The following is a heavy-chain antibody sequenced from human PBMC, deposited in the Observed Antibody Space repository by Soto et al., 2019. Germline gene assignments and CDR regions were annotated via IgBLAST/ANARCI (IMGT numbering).Heavy chain of an antibody. CDR1: GFTFSSYG. CDR2: ISYDGSNK. D-gene: IGHD3-3*01. J-gene: IGHJ4*01. V-gene: IGHV3-30*18. CDR3: AKDPWMGEFLEGAWGGFDY. Sequence: QVQLVESGGGVVQPGRSLRLSCAASGFTFSSYGMHWVRQAPGKGLEWVAVISYDGSNKYYADSVKGRFTISRDNSKNTLYLQMNSLRAEDTAVYYCAKDPWMGEFLEGAWGGFDYWGHGTLVTVSS.